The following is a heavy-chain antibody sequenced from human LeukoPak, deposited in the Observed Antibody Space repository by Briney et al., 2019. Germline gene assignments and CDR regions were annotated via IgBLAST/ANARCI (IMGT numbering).Heavy chain of an antibody. CDR2: INPSGGST. Sequence: ASVKVSCKASGYTFTSYDINWVRQAPGQGLEWMGIINPSGGSTNYAQKFQGRLTMTRDTSTSTVYMELSSLRSEDTAVYYCAREFGSGDYWGQGTLVTVSS. V-gene: IGHV1-46*01. J-gene: IGHJ4*02. D-gene: IGHD3-16*01. CDR1: GYTFTSYD. CDR3: AREFGSGDY.